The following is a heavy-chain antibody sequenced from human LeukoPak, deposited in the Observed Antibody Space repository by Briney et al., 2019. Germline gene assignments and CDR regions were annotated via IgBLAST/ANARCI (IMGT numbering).Heavy chain of an antibody. CDR1: GYSISSSNW. CDR2: MYYTGST. V-gene: IGHV4-28*01. D-gene: IGHD6-25*01. CDR3: ARTRAARFAFDI. Sequence: SDTLSLTCAVSGYSISSSNWWAWIRRPPGKGLEWIGYMYYTGSTYYNPSLKSRVTMSEDTSKNHFSLKLSSVTAVDTAVYYCARTRAARFAFDIWGQGTMVTVSS. J-gene: IGHJ3*02.